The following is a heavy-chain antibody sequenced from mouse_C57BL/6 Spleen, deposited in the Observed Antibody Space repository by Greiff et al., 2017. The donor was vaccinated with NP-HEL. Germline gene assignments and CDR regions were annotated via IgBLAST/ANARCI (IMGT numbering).Heavy chain of an antibody. D-gene: IGHD1-1*01. J-gene: IGHJ3*01. Sequence: QVQLQQPGAELVKPGASVKLSCKASGYTFTSYWMHWVKQRPGQGLEWIGMIHPNSGSTNYNEKFKSKATMTVDKSSSTAYMQLSSLTSEDSAVYYCAREGVYYGSSPLAYWGQGTLVTVSA. CDR1: GYTFTSYW. CDR3: AREGVYYGSSPLAY. CDR2: IHPNSGST. V-gene: IGHV1-64*01.